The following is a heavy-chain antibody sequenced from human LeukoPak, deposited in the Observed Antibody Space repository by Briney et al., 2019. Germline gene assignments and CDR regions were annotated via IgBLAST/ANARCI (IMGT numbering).Heavy chain of an antibody. V-gene: IGHV3-11*01. Sequence: PGGSLRLSCAASGFTFSDYYMSWIRQAPGKGLEWISYISSSGGAIYYANSVKGRFTISRDNAKNSLYLQMNSLRVEDTAVYYCAKDDIAVAGAFDYWGQGTLVTVSS. J-gene: IGHJ4*02. CDR2: ISSSGGAI. D-gene: IGHD6-19*01. CDR1: GFTFSDYY. CDR3: AKDDIAVAGAFDY.